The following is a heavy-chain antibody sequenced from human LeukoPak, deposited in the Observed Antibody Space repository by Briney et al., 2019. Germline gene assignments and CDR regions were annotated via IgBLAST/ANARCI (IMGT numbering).Heavy chain of an antibody. J-gene: IGHJ4*02. D-gene: IGHD1-1*01. V-gene: IGHV4-4*08. CDR3: ARDLLWNGFSY. Sequence: PSETLSLTCTVSGGSISSYYWSWIRQPPGKGLEWIGYIYNSGSTNYNPSLKSRVTISVDTSKNQFSLKLSSVTAADTAVYYCARDLLWNGFSYWGQGTLVTVSS. CDR1: GGSISSYY. CDR2: IYNSGST.